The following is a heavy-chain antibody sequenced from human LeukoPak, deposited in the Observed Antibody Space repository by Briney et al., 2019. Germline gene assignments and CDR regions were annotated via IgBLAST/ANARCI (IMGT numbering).Heavy chain of an antibody. CDR3: ARDSAGYYYGMDV. D-gene: IGHD3-10*01. Sequence: PGGSLRLSCAASGFSFSDNYMSWIRQAPGKGLEWVSGISGSGDRTYYADSVKGRFTISRDNSKNTLYLQMNSLRAEDTAVYYCARDSAGYYYGMDVWGQGTTVTVSS. CDR2: ISGSGDRT. CDR1: GFSFSDNY. J-gene: IGHJ6*02. V-gene: IGHV3-23*01.